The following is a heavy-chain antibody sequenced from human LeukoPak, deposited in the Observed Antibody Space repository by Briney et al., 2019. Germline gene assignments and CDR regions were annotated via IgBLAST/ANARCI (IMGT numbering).Heavy chain of an antibody. J-gene: IGHJ4*02. D-gene: IGHD3-10*01. CDR2: IYYSGST. Sequence: PSETLSLTRTVSGGSISSSSYYWGWIRQPPGKGLEWIGSIYYSGSTYYNPSLKSRVTISVDTSKNQFSLKLSSVTAADTAVYYCATYGSGSYNPNYWGQGTLVTVSS. V-gene: IGHV4-39*01. CDR3: ATYGSGSYNPNY. CDR1: GGSISSSSYY.